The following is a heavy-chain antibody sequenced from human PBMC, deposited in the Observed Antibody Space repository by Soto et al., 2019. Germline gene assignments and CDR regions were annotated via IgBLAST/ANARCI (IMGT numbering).Heavy chain of an antibody. CDR2: ISAYNGNT. Sequence: ASVKVSCKASGYTFTSYGISWVRQAPGQGLEWMGWISAYNGNTNYAQKLQGRVTMTTDTSTSTAYMELRSLRSDDTAVYYCARRAHGSGYSYYYYGMDVWGQGTTVTVS. CDR3: ARRAHGSGYSYYYYGMDV. V-gene: IGHV1-18*01. J-gene: IGHJ6*02. D-gene: IGHD3-10*01. CDR1: GYTFTSYG.